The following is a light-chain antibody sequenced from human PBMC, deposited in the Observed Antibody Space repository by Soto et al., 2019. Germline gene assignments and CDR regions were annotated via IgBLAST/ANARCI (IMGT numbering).Light chain of an antibody. V-gene: IGKV3-20*01. CDR2: GAS. Sequence: EIVLTQSPGTLSLSPGESATLSCRASESVSRNYLAWYQQKPGQAPRLLIYGASSRATGIPNRFSGSGSGTDFTLPISGLEPEDFAVYYCQQYGSAPFNFGPGTKVDIK. CDR3: QQYGSAPFN. CDR1: ESVSRNY. J-gene: IGKJ3*01.